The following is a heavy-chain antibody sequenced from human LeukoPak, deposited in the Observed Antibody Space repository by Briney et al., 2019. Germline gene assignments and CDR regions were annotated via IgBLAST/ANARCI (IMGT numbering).Heavy chain of an antibody. Sequence: SETLSLTCTVSGYSISSGYYWGWIRQPPGKGLEWIGSIYHSGSTYYNPSLKSRVTISVDTSKNQFSLKLSSVTAADTAVYYCAMEVVPAAMWSLHWFDPWGQGTLVTVSS. CDR1: GYSISSGYY. CDR3: AMEVVPAAMWSLHWFDP. CDR2: IYHSGST. J-gene: IGHJ5*02. V-gene: IGHV4-38-2*02. D-gene: IGHD2-2*01.